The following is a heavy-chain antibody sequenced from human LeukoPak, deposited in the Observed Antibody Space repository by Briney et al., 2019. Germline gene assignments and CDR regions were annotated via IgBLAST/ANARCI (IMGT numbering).Heavy chain of an antibody. J-gene: IGHJ4*02. Sequence: SETLSLTCAVYGGSFSDYYWTWIRQPPGKGLEWIGEINYSGSPNNNPSLKSRVSISFDTSKNQFSLKLSSVTAADTAVYYCARHDPPVFFDYWGQGTLVTVSS. CDR2: INYSGSP. CDR3: ARHDPPVFFDY. V-gene: IGHV4-34*01. CDR1: GGSFSDYY. D-gene: IGHD3-16*01.